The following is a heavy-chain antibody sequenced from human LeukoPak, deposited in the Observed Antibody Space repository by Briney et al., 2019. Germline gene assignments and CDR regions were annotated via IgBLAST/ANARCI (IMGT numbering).Heavy chain of an antibody. J-gene: IGHJ4*02. CDR3: ARERGSYYRYFDY. CDR2: IYSGGST. D-gene: IGHD1-26*01. V-gene: IGHV3-66*01. Sequence: GGSLRLSCAASGFTFSSYSMNWVRQAPGKGLEWVSVIYSGGSTYYADSVKGRFTISRDNPKNTLYLQMSSLRADDTAVYYCARERGSYYRYFDYWGQGTLVAVSS. CDR1: GFTFSSYS.